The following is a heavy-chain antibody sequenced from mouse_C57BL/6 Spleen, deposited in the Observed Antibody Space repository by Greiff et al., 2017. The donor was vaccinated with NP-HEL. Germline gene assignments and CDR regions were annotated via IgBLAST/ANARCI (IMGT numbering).Heavy chain of an antibody. CDR1: GFTFSSYA. V-gene: IGHV5-9-1*02. D-gene: IGHD2-3*01. Sequence: EVMLVESGEGLVKPGGSLKLSCAASGFTFSSYAMSWVRQTPEKRLEWVAYISSGGDYIYYADTVKGRFTISRDNARNTLYLQMSSLKSEDTAMYYCTRDNPNDGYPAWFAYWGQGTLVTVSA. CDR3: TRDNPNDGYPAWFAY. J-gene: IGHJ3*01. CDR2: ISSGGDYI.